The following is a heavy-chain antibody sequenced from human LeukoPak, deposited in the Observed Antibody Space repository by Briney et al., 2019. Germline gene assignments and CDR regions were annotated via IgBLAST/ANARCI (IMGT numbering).Heavy chain of an antibody. CDR2: IIPIFGTA. V-gene: IGHV1-69*05. CDR3: AATTDSSSWYEVLWYFDY. Sequence: ASVKVSCKASGGTFSSYAISWVRQAPGQGLEWMGRIIPIFGTANYAQKFQGRVTITTDESTSTAYMELSSLRSEDTAVYYCAATTDSSSWYEVLWYFDYWGQGTLVTVX. J-gene: IGHJ4*02. D-gene: IGHD6-13*01. CDR1: GGTFSSYA.